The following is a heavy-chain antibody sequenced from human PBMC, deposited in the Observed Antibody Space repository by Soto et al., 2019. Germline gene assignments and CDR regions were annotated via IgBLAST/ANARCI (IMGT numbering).Heavy chain of an antibody. CDR3: ARGFTTIFGVVRLDYFDY. Sequence: EVQLVETGGGLIQPGGSLRLSCAASGFTVSSNYMSWVRQAPGKGLEWVSVIYSGGSTYYADSVKGRFTISRDNSKNTLYLQMNSLRAEDTAVYYCARGFTTIFGVVRLDYFDYWGQGTLVTVSS. D-gene: IGHD3-3*01. CDR1: GFTVSSNY. J-gene: IGHJ4*02. V-gene: IGHV3-53*02. CDR2: IYSGGST.